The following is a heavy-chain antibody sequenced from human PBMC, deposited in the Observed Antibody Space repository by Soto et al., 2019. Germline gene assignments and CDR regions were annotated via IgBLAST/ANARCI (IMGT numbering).Heavy chain of an antibody. CDR3: ARQIYDSDTGPNFQYYFDS. Sequence: GESLKISCKGSGYSFAGYWITWVRQKPGKGLEWMGRIDPSDSQTYYSPSFRGHVTISVTKSITTVFLQWSSLRASDTAMYYCARQIYDSDTGPNFQYYFDSWGQGTPVTVPQ. V-gene: IGHV5-10-1*01. D-gene: IGHD3-22*01. CDR1: GYSFAGYW. CDR2: IDPSDSQT. J-gene: IGHJ4*02.